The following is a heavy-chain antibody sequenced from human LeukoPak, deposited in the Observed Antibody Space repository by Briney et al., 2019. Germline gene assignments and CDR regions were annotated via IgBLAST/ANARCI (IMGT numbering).Heavy chain of an antibody. CDR1: GFTFSSYG. J-gene: IGHJ4*02. CDR2: ISYDGSNK. Sequence: GRSLRLSCAASGFTFSSYGMRWVRQAPGKGLECVAVISYDGSNKYYADSVKGRFTISRDNSKNTLYLQMNSLRAEDTAVYYCAKDIWGAMPRGVPGYWGQGTLVTVSS. V-gene: IGHV3-30*18. CDR3: AKDIWGAMPRGVPGY. D-gene: IGHD3-10*01.